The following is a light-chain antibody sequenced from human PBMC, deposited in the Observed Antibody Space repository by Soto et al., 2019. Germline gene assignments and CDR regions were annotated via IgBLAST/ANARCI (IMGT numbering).Light chain of an antibody. V-gene: IGKV1-12*02. CDR2: AAS. CDR1: HDIGDW. Sequence: DIQMTQSPSSVSASIGDRIKVTCLASHDIGDWLAWYQQRPGQAPKLLIYAASSLHSGVPSRFSGSGSGTDFTLTISCLQPEDFATYYCQQIGSYPFTFGPGTKVDI. J-gene: IGKJ3*01. CDR3: QQIGSYPFT.